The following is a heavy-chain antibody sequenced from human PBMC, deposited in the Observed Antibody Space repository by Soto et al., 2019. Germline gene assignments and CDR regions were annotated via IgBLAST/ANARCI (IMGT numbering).Heavy chain of an antibody. J-gene: IGHJ4*02. CDR2: ISWNSGSI. CDR1: GFTFDDYA. CDR3: AKGSRSGWHYFDY. Sequence: GGSLRLSCAASGFTFDDYAMHWVRQAPGKGLEWVSGISWNSGSIGYADSVKGRFTISRDNAKNSLYLQMNSLRAEDTALYYCAKGSRSGWHYFDYWGQGTLVTVSS. V-gene: IGHV3-9*01. D-gene: IGHD6-19*01.